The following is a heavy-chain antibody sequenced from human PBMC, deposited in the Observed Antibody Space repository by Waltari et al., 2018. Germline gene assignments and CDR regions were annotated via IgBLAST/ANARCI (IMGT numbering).Heavy chain of an antibody. CDR1: GFTISGFW. V-gene: IGHV3-7*01. D-gene: IGHD1-1*01. CDR3: VGWNDPINS. J-gene: IGHJ4*02. Sequence: EAQLVQSGGGLVQPGGSLTLSCAASGFTISGFWMTWIRQAPGQGLQWVAHIGPDGSDKYYVGSVKGRFTISRDNAENSLLLQMSSLRVEDTALYYCVGWNDPINSWGQGTLVAVSS. CDR2: IGPDGSDK.